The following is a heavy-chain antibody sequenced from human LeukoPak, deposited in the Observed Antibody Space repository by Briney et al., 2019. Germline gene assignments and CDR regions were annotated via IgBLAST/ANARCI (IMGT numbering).Heavy chain of an antibody. V-gene: IGHV3-48*03. D-gene: IGHD6-19*01. J-gene: IGHJ4*02. CDR2: ISGSGSTI. CDR3: ARDGPVAGTGDY. CDR1: GFTFSSYE. Sequence: PGGSLRLSCAASGFTFSSYEMNWVRQAPGKGLERVSYISGSGSTIYYADSVKGRFTISRDNAKNSLYLQMNSLRAEDTAVYYCARDGPVAGTGDYWGQGTLVTVSS.